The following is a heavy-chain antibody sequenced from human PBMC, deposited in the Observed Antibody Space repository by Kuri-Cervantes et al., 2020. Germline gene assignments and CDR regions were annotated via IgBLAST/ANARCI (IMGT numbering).Heavy chain of an antibody. J-gene: IGHJ6*02. D-gene: IGHD6-13*01. V-gene: IGHV4-4*07. CDR2: IYISGRT. Sequence: SETLSLTCTVSGGSISSYYWSWIRQPAGKGLEWIGRIYISGRTNYNPSLKSRVTMSVDTSKNQFSLKLSSVTAADTAVYYCASHSRPHYYYYGMDVWGQGTTVTVSS. CDR3: ASHSRPHYYYYGMDV. CDR1: GGSISSYY.